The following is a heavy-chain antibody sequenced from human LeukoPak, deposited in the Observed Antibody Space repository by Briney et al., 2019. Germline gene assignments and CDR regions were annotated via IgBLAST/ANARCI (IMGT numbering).Heavy chain of an antibody. CDR2: FNPSGGST. D-gene: IGHD5-24*01. J-gene: IGHJ3*02. V-gene: IGHV1-46*01. CDR3: ARSRGGYNDAFDI. Sequence: ASVKVSCKTSGYTFTNYYMHWVRQAPGQGLEWMGVFNPSGGSTSYAQKLQGRVTMTRDTSTSTVYMELSSLRSEDTAVYYCARSRGGYNDAFDIWGQGTMVIVSS. CDR1: GYTFTNYY.